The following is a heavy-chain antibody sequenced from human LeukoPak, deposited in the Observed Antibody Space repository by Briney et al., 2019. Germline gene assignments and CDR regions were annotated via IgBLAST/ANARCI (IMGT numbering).Heavy chain of an antibody. D-gene: IGHD3-3*02. Sequence: SETLSLTCTVSGGSISSSSYYWGWIRQPPGKGLEWIGSIYYSGSTSYNMSLKSRVTISVDTAKNQFSLKLSSVAAADTAVYYCAGELEYYLDYWGQGTLVTVSS. CDR2: IYYSGST. CDR1: GGSISSSSYY. CDR3: AGELEYYLDY. J-gene: IGHJ4*02. V-gene: IGHV4-39*07.